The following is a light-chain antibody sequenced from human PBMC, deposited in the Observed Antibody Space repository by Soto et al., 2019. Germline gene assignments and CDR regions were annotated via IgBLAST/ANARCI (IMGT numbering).Light chain of an antibody. Sequence: DIQMTQSPSILSASVGDRVTITCRASQSVSTWLAWYQQKPGKAPKLLIFEASTLHRGVPSRFSGSGSGTEFTLTISSLEPDDFATYYCQHYDSHRGSFGQGTKLEIK. CDR2: EAS. V-gene: IGKV1-5*01. CDR3: QHYDSHRGS. CDR1: QSVSTW. J-gene: IGKJ2*01.